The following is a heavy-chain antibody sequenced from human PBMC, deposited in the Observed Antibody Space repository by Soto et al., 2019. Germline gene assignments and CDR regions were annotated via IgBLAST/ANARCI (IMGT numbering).Heavy chain of an antibody. J-gene: IGHJ6*02. Sequence: EVQLLESGGGWVQPGGSLRLSCAASGFTFSTFVMTWVRQVPGEGLEWISSITGSGKSAYYADSVKGRVTISRDNSKNTLYLQISSLGVEDTPAYDCAVHLGENYYTMDVWGQGTTVTFSS. CDR1: GFTFSTFV. V-gene: IGHV3-23*01. CDR3: AVHLGENYYTMDV. D-gene: IGHD3-10*01. CDR2: ITGSGKSA.